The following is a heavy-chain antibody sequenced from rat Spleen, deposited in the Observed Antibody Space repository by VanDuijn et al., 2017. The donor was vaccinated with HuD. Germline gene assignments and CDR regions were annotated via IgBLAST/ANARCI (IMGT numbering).Heavy chain of an antibody. CDR1: GFNFNDFW. CDR3: TTPIFNYGSYPFDY. V-gene: IGHV5-20*01. Sequence: EVKLVESGGGLVQPGRSLKLSCAASGFNFNDFWMGWVRQAPTKGLEWVASISYDGGSTYYRDSVKGRFTISRDNAKSSLYLQMDSLRSEDTATYYCTTPIFNYGSYPFDYWGQGVMVTVSS. CDR2: ISYDGGST. D-gene: IGHD1-3*01. J-gene: IGHJ2*01.